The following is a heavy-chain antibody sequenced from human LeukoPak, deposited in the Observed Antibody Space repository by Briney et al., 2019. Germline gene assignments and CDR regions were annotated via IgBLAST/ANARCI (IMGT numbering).Heavy chain of an antibody. CDR2: IYYSGST. V-gene: IGHV4-39*07. CDR3: ARDYSSSWYGPRRTGDWFDP. CDR1: GGSISSSSYY. D-gene: IGHD6-13*01. Sequence: PSETLSLTCTVSGGSISSSSYYWGWIRQPPGKGLEWIGSIYYSGSTYYNPSLKSRVTISVDTSKNQFSLKLSSVTAADTAVYYCARDYSSSWYGPRRTGDWFDPWGQGTLVTVSS. J-gene: IGHJ5*02.